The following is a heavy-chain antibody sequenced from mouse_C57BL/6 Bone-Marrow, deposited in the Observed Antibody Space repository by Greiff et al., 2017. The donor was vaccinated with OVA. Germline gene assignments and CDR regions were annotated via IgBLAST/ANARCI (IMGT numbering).Heavy chain of an antibody. D-gene: IGHD2-5*01. CDR3: ARHEERYYSNFYAMDY. CDR2: FYPGSGSI. Sequence: QVQLQQSGAELVKPGASVKLSCKASGYTFTEYTIHWVKQRSGQGLEWIGWFYPGSGSIKYNEKFKDKATLTADKSSSTVYMELSRLTSEDSAVYCCARHEERYYSNFYAMDYWGQGTSVTVSS. CDR1: GYTFTEYT. V-gene: IGHV1-62-2*01. J-gene: IGHJ4*01.